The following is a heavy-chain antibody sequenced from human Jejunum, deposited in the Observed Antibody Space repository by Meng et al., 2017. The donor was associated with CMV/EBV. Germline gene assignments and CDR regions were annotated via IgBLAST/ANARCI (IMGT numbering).Heavy chain of an antibody. CDR1: GFTFSNYG. CDR3: AKCTGSYGGRPSDY. J-gene: IGHJ4*02. Sequence: SGFTFSNYGMHWVRQAPGKGLEWVAVIWYDGTNKDYVDSVKGRFIISRDNSKNTLYLQMNSLRAEDTAVYYCAKCTGSYGGRPSDYWGQGTLVTVSS. V-gene: IGHV3-33*06. D-gene: IGHD3-10*01. CDR2: IWYDGTNK.